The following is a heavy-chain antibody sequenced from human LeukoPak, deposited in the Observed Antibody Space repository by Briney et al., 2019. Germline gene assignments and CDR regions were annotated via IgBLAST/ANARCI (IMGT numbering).Heavy chain of an antibody. CDR3: ASPRLPYYYDSSGSTQVFDY. Sequence: GASVKVSCKASGYTCTGYYMHWVRQAPGQGLEWMGRINPNSGGTNYAQKFQGRVTMPRDTSISTAYMELSRLRSDDTAVYYCASPRLPYYYDSSGSTQVFDYWGQGTLVTVSS. CDR2: INPNSGGT. J-gene: IGHJ4*02. D-gene: IGHD3-22*01. CDR1: GYTCTGYY. V-gene: IGHV1-2*06.